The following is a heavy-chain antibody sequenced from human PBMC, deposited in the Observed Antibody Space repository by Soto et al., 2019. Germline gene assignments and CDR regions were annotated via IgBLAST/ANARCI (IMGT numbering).Heavy chain of an antibody. CDR1: GFSLTTSGVG. CDR3: AHRVLRTVSGLVTTTAIYFDF. CDR2: IYWDDDK. J-gene: IGHJ4*02. V-gene: IGHV2-5*02. Sequence: QITLNESGPTVVRPTETLTLTCRFSGFSLTTSGVGVGWIRQSPGKAPEWLALIYWDDDKRYRASLKSRLTITKDNSKNQVVLTVSDLDPTNTATYYCAHRVLRTVSGLVTTTAIYFDFWGQGTPVAVSS. D-gene: IGHD3-3*01.